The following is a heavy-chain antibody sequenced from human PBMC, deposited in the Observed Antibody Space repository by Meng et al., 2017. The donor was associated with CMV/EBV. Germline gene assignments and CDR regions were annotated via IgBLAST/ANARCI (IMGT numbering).Heavy chain of an antibody. CDR2: IRSKANSYAT. D-gene: IGHD2-2*01. Sequence: ESLKISCAASGFTFSGSAMHWVRQASGKGLEWVGRIRSKANSYATAYAASVKGRFTISRDDSKNTAYLQMNSLKTEDTAVYYCTSGGVVVPAARDDEYYYYYGMDVWGQGTTVTVSS. CDR3: TSGGVVVPAARDDEYYYYYGMDV. J-gene: IGHJ6*02. V-gene: IGHV3-73*01. CDR1: GFTFSGSA.